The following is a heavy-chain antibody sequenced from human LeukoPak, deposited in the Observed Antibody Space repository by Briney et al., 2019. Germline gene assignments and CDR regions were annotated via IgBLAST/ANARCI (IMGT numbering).Heavy chain of an antibody. CDR1: GFTFSSYG. J-gene: IGHJ4*02. Sequence: GGSLRLSCAASGFTFSSYGMHWVRQAPGKGLEGVAVIWYDGSNKYYADSVKGRFTISRDNSKNTLYLQMNSLRAEDTAVYYCAKDRGAYCSSTSCYLDYWGQGTLVTVSS. D-gene: IGHD2-2*01. CDR2: IWYDGSNK. V-gene: IGHV3-33*06. CDR3: AKDRGAYCSSTSCYLDY.